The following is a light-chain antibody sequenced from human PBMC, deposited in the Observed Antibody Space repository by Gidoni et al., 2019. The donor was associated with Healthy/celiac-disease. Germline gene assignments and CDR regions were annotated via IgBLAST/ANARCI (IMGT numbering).Light chain of an antibody. J-gene: IGKJ1*01. CDR1: QSISSY. CDR2: AVS. Sequence: TITCRASQSISSYLNGNQQKPEKAPKLLIYAVSRLQSGVPSSFSGSGSGTDFTLTISSLKPEDFATYYCQQSYSTPWTFGQGTKVEIK. CDR3: QQSYSTPWT. V-gene: IGKV1-39*01.